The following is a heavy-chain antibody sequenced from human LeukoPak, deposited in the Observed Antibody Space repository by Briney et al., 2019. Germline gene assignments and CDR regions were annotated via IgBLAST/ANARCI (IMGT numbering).Heavy chain of an antibody. CDR3: ARVGYSYSINGWSRTGLGAYATKHYYYMDV. Sequence: SETLSLTCAVCGGSFSDYSWSWIRQPPGKGLEWIGEINPSGGTNHNPSLMSRVSMSVDTSKNQISLRVSSVTAADTAVYYCARVGYSYSINGWSRTGLGAYATKHYYYMDVWGKGTTVTVSS. D-gene: IGHD5-18*01. CDR1: GGSFSDYS. V-gene: IGHV4-34*01. J-gene: IGHJ6*03. CDR2: INPSGGT.